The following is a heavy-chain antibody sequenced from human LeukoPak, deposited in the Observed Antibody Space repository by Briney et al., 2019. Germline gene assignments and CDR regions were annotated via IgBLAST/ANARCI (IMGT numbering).Heavy chain of an antibody. J-gene: IGHJ4*02. V-gene: IGHV3-73*01. Sequence: QPGGSLKLSCAASGFTFSGSAMHWVRQASGKGLEWVGRIRSKANSYATAYAASVKGRFTISRDDSKNTAYLQMNSLKTEDTAVYSCAKQGCSGDSCYFDYWGQGTLVTVSS. CDR2: IRSKANSYAT. CDR3: AKQGCSGDSCYFDY. CDR1: GFTFSGSA. D-gene: IGHD2-15*01.